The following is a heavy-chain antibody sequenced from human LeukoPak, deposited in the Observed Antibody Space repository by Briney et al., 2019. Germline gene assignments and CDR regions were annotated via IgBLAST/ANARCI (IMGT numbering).Heavy chain of an antibody. Sequence: ASVKVSCKASGGTFSSYAISWVRQAPGQGLEWMGWISAYNGNTNYAQKLQGRVTMTTDTSTSTAYMELRSLRSDDTAVYYCARDVRSTDAFDIWGQGTEVTVSS. V-gene: IGHV1-18*01. CDR2: ISAYNGNT. J-gene: IGHJ3*02. CDR1: GGTFSSYA. D-gene: IGHD3-10*02. CDR3: ARDVRSTDAFDI.